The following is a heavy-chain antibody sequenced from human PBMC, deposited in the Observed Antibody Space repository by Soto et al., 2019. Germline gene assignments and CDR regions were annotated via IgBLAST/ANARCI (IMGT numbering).Heavy chain of an antibody. CDR3: GSVLLSSMSGFDP. V-gene: IGHV4-59*08. CDR2: IYYSGST. CDR1: GGSISSYY. Sequence: PSETLSLTCTVSGGSISSYYWSWIRQPPGKGLEWIGYIYYSGSTNYNPSLKSRVTISVDTSKNQFSLKLSSVTAADTAVYYCGSVLLSSMSGFDPWGQGTLVTVSS. J-gene: IGHJ5*02. D-gene: IGHD3-10*01.